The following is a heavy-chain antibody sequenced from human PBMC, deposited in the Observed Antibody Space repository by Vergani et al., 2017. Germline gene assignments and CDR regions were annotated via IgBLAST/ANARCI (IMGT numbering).Heavy chain of an antibody. V-gene: IGHV1-3*01. CDR1: GYTFTSYA. CDR3: ARDRPAYSSGLVIAFDI. CDR2: INAGNCNT. Sequence: QVQLVQSGAEVKKPGASVKVSCKASGYTFTSYAMHWVRQAPGQRLEWMGWINAGNCNTKYSQKFQGRVTITRDTSASTAYMELSSLRSEDTAVYYCARDRPAYSSGLVIAFDIWGQGTMVTVSS. J-gene: IGHJ3*02. D-gene: IGHD6-19*01.